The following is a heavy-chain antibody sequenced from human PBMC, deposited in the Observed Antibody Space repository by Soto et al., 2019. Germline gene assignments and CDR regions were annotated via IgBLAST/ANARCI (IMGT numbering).Heavy chain of an antibody. CDR2: ISSYNGDT. J-gene: IGHJ4*02. CDR3: ARDSGLFDY. V-gene: IGHV1-18*01. Sequence: QVQLVQSGTEVKNHGASVKVSCKASGYTFSNYGITWVRQAPGQGLEWLGWISSYNGDTNYAQKLHGRVTMTTDTSTTKAYMELRSLTSDDTAIYYCARDSGLFDYWGQGTLVTVSS. CDR1: GYTFSNYG.